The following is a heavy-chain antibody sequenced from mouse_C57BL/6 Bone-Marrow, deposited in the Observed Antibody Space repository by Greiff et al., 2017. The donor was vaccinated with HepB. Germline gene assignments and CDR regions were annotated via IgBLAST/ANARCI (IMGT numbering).Heavy chain of an antibody. D-gene: IGHD1-1*01. CDR3: ARKGTTVVDWYFDV. V-gene: IGHV1-69*01. Sequence: QVQLQQPGAELVMPGASVKLSCKASGYTFTSYWMHWVKQRPGQGLEWIGAIDPSDSYTNYNQKFKGKSTLTVDKSSSTAYMQLSSLTSEDSAVYYCARKGTTVVDWYFDVWGTGTTVTVSS. J-gene: IGHJ1*03. CDR2: IDPSDSYT. CDR1: GYTFTSYW.